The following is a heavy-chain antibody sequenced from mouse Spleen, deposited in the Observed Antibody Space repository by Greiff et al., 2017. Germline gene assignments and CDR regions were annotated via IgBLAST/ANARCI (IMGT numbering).Heavy chain of an antibody. CDR3: ARSGNYVFDY. CDR1: GYSITSGYY. Sequence: ESGPGLVKPSQSLSLTCSVTGYSITSGYYWNWIRQFPGNKLEWMGYISYDGSNNYNPSLKNRISITRDTSKNQFFLKLNSVTTEDTATYYCARSGNYVFDYWGQGTTLTVSS. D-gene: IGHD2-1*01. V-gene: IGHV3-6*01. CDR2: ISYDGSN. J-gene: IGHJ2*01.